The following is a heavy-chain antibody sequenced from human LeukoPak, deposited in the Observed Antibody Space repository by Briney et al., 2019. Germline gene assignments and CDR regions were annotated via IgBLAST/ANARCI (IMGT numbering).Heavy chain of an antibody. Sequence: GGSLRLSCAASGFTFSTYGMNWVRQAPGKGLEWVGRIKSKTDGGTTDYAAPVKGRFTISRDDSKNTLYLQMNSLKTEDTAVYYCTSHSGSYYVGFDYWGQGTLVTVSS. CDR2: IKSKTDGGTT. J-gene: IGHJ4*02. D-gene: IGHD1-26*01. CDR1: GFTFSTYG. V-gene: IGHV3-15*07. CDR3: TSHSGSYYVGFDY.